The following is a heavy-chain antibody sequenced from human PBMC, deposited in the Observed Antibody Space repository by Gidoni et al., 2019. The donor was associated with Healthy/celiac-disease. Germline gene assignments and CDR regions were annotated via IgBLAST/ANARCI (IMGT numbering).Heavy chain of an antibody. CDR1: GFTFSSYA. V-gene: IGHV3-23*01. CDR2: ISGSGGST. Sequence: EVQLLESGGGLVQPWGSRRLSCAASGFTFSSYAMSWVRQAPGKGLDWVSAISGSGGSTYYADSVKGRFTISRYNSKNTLYLQMNSLRAEDTAVYYCAKVKDYGDYYFDYWGQGTLVTVSS. D-gene: IGHD4-17*01. J-gene: IGHJ4*02. CDR3: AKVKDYGDYYFDY.